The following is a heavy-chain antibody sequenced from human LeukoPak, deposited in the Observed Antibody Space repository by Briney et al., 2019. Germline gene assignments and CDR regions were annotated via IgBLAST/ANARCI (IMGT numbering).Heavy chain of an antibody. CDR1: GYTFTSYA. CDR2: INTDAGNP. CDR3: LSRVGATTTDY. V-gene: IGHV7-4-1*02. Sequence: ASVKVSCKASGYTFTSYAMNWVRQAPGQGLEWMGWINTDAGNPTYAQGFTGRFVFSLDTSVSTAYLQISSLKAEDTAVYYCLSRVGATTTDYWGQGTLVTVSS. D-gene: IGHD1-26*01. J-gene: IGHJ4*02.